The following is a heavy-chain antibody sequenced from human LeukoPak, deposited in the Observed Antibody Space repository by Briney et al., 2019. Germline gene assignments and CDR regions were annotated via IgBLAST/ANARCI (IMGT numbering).Heavy chain of an antibody. D-gene: IGHD1-26*01. CDR3: ASESGSYGEDYFDY. CDR2: IYSGGST. Sequence: GGSLRLSCAASGFTVSSNYMSWVRQAPGKGLEWVSVIYSGGSTDCADSVKGRFTISRDNSKNTLYLQMNSLRAEDTAVYYCASESGSYGEDYFDYWGQGTLVTVSS. V-gene: IGHV3-53*01. CDR1: GFTVSSNY. J-gene: IGHJ4*02.